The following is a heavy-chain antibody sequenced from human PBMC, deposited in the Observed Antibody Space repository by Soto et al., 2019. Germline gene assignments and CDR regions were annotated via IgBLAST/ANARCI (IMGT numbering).Heavy chain of an antibody. CDR3: ARDKYYYDSSGYYYYFDY. D-gene: IGHD3-22*01. CDR2: IYYSGST. J-gene: IGHJ4*02. V-gene: IGHV4-59*01. CDR1: GGSISSYY. Sequence: SETLSLTCTVSGGSISSYYWSWIRQPPGKGLEWIGYIYYSGSTNYNPSLKSRVTISVDTSKNQFSLKLSPVTAADTAVYYCARDKYYYDSSGYYYYFDYWGQGTLVTVSS.